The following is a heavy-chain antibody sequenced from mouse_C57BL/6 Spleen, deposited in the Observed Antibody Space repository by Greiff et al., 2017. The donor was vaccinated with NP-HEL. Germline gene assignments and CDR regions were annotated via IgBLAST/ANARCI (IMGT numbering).Heavy chain of an antibody. D-gene: IGHD1-1*01. CDR2: IDPSDSYT. Sequence: QVQLQQPGAELVRPGTSVKLSCKASGYTFTSYWMHWVKQRPGQGLEWIGVIDPSDSYTKYNQKFKGKATLTVDTSSSTAYMQLSSLTSEDSAVYYGASYYGSSYVGWFAYWGQGTLVTVSA. J-gene: IGHJ3*01. V-gene: IGHV1-59*01. CDR1: GYTFTSYW. CDR3: ASYYGSSYVGWFAY.